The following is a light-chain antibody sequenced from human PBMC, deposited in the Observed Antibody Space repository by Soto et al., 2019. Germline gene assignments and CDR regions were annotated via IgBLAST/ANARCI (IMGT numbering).Light chain of an antibody. Sequence: QSALTQPPSASGSPGQSVTISCTGTSSDVGGYNYVSWYQHHPGKAPKLMIYEVSKRPSGVPDRFCGSKSGNTASLTVSGLQAEDGADYYCSSYGGSNNYVFGTGTKVTVL. V-gene: IGLV2-8*01. CDR1: SSDVGGYNY. CDR2: EVS. J-gene: IGLJ1*01. CDR3: SSYGGSNNYV.